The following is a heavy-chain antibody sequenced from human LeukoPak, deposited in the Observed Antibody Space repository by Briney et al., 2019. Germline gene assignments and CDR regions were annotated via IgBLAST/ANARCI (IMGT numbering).Heavy chain of an antibody. CDR2: ISGTGGAT. CDR1: GFSFGNYA. CDR3: VKDPRDTYGTNWFVS. Sequence: GGSLRLSCVASGFSFGNYAMSWVRQAPGKGLQCVSQISGTGGATWYAGFARDRFTISRDNSKKTLYLQMSGLRVEDTAMYYCVKDPRDTYGTNWFVSWGQGTLLIDSS. D-gene: IGHD2-21*01. V-gene: IGHV3-23*01. J-gene: IGHJ5*01.